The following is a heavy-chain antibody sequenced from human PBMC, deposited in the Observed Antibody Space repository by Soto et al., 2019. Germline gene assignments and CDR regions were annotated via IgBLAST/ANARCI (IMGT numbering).Heavy chain of an antibody. V-gene: IGHV3-48*01. J-gene: IGHJ4*02. CDR2: ISSSSSTI. Sequence: GGSLRLSCAASGFTFSSYSMNWVRQAPGKGLEWVSYISSSSSTIYYADSVKGRFTISRDNAKNSLYLQMNSLRAEDTAVYYCARGAWDIVVVPAAIHDYWGQGTLVTVSS. D-gene: IGHD2-2*01. CDR3: ARGAWDIVVVPAAIHDY. CDR1: GFTFSSYS.